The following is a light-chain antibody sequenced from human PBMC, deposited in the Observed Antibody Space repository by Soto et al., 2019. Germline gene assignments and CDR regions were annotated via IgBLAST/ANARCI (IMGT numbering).Light chain of an antibody. J-gene: IGKJ5*01. Sequence: ETVLTQSPATLSLSPGERATLSCRADQTIGTYLAWYQQKPGQAPSLVIYEASNRATGIPARFSGSGSGTDFTLTISSLEPEDVAIYYWQQRINWPTTFGQGTRLEIK. V-gene: IGKV3-11*01. CDR1: QTIGTY. CDR2: EAS. CDR3: QQRINWPTT.